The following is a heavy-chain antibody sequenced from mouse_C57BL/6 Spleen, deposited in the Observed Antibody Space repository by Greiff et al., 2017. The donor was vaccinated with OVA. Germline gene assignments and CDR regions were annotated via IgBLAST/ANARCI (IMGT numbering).Heavy chain of an antibody. CDR2: ISNGGGST. Sequence: EVKLVESGGGLVQPGGSLKLSCAASGFTFSDYYMYWVRQTPEKRLEWVAYISNGGGSTYYPDTVKGRFTISRDNAKNTLYLQMSRLKSEDTAMYYCARHRGHFDYWGQGTTLTVSS. V-gene: IGHV5-12*01. CDR1: GFTFSDYY. CDR3: ARHRGHFDY. D-gene: IGHD3-3*01. J-gene: IGHJ2*01.